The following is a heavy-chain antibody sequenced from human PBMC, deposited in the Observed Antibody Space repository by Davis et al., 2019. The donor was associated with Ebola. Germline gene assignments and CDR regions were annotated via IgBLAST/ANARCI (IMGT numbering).Heavy chain of an antibody. CDR1: GGSFSGYY. V-gene: IGHV4-34*01. Sequence: SETLSLTCAVYGGSFSGYYWSWIRQPPGTWLEWFGALTHSGSTNYNPSLKSRVTISVDTSKNQFSLKLSSVTAADTAVYYCARSRRYSGYERLYFDYWGQGTLVTVSS. J-gene: IGHJ4*02. CDR2: LTHSGST. CDR3: ARSRRYSGYERLYFDY. D-gene: IGHD5-12*01.